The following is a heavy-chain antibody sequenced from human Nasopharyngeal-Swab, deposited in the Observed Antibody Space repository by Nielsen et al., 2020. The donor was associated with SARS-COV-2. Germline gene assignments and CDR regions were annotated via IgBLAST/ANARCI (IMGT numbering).Heavy chain of an antibody. V-gene: IGHV1-2*02. J-gene: IGHJ3*02. CDR3: ALGLELLWPTKDAFDI. CDR2: INPNSGGT. D-gene: IGHD3-10*01. Sequence: ASVTVSCKASGYTFTGHYIHWVRQAPGQGLEWMGWINPNSGGTNYAQKFQGRVSMTRDTSISTAYMELSRLRSDDTAVYYCALGLELLWPTKDAFDIWGQGTMVSISS. CDR1: GYTFTGHY.